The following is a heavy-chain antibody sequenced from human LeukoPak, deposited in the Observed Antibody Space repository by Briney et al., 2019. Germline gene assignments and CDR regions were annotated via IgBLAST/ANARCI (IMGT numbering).Heavy chain of an antibody. Sequence: GGSLRHSCAAAGFTFSSYSMKWVRQAPGKGLEWIPYISSSSNVEVAYADSVKGRFTISRDNAKNSLYLQMNSLRDDDTAVYYCAREGYYGALDIWGQGTMVTVSS. D-gene: IGHD3-10*01. CDR1: GFTFSSYS. CDR2: ISSSSNVEV. J-gene: IGHJ3*02. CDR3: AREGYYGALDI. V-gene: IGHV3-48*04.